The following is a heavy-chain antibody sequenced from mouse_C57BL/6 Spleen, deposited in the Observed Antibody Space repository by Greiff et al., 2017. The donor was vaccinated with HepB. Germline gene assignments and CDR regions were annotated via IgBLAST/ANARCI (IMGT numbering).Heavy chain of an antibody. CDR2: ISSGSSTI. D-gene: IGHD2-5*01. CDR1: GFTFSDYG. J-gene: IGHJ3*01. CDR3: ARSGISNSFAY. V-gene: IGHV5-17*01. Sequence: EVMLVESGGGLVKPGGSLKLSCAASGFTFSDYGMHWVRQAPEKGLEWVAYISSGSSTIYYADTVKGRFTISRDNAKNTLFLQMTSLRSEDTAMYYCARSGISNSFAYWGQGTLVTVSA.